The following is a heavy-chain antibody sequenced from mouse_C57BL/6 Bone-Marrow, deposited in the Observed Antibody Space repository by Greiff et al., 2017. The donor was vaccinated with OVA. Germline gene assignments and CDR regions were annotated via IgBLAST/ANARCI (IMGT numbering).Heavy chain of an antibody. J-gene: IGHJ1*03. CDR1: GYTFTSYT. CDR3: ARSLTGTNFDV. D-gene: IGHD4-1*01. Sequence: VNVVESGAELARPGASVKMSCKASGYTFTSYTMHWVKQRPGQGLEWIGYINPSSGYTKYNQKFKDKATLTADKSSSTAYMQLSSLTSEDSAVYYCARSLTGTNFDVWGTGTTVTVSS. V-gene: IGHV1-4*01. CDR2: INPSSGYT.